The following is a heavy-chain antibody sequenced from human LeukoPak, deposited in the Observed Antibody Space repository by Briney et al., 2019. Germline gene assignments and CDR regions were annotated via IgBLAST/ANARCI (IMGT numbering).Heavy chain of an antibody. CDR2: IYSGGST. Sequence: GGSLRLSCAASGFTVSSNYMSWVRQAPGKGLEWVSVIYSGGSTYYPDSVKGRFTISRDNSKNTLYLRMNSLRAEDTAVYYCAGSSSFLLDYWGQGTLVTVSS. CDR3: AGSSSFLLDY. D-gene: IGHD6-6*01. V-gene: IGHV3-53*01. CDR1: GFTVSSNY. J-gene: IGHJ4*02.